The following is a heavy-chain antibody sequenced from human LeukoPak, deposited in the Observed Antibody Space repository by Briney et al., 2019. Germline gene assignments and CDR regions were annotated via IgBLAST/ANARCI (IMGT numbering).Heavy chain of an antibody. Sequence: SETLSLTCAVYGGSFTNYFWSWIRQPPGKGLEWIAEINHRGATNYNPSLKGRVTISVDTSKNQFSLKLSSVTAADTAVYYCARGVYIAAAQYAYWGQGTLVTVSS. CDR1: GGSFTNYF. CDR2: INHRGAT. V-gene: IGHV4-34*01. CDR3: ARGVYIAAAQYAY. D-gene: IGHD6-13*01. J-gene: IGHJ4*02.